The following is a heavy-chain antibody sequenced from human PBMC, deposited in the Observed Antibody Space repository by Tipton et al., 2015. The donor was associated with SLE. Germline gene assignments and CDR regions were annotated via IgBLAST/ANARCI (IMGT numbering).Heavy chain of an antibody. CDR2: IYYSGST. Sequence: TLSLTCTVSGGSISSYYWSWIRQPPGKGLEWIGYIYYSGSTNYNPSLKSRVTISVDTSKNQFSLRLTSVTAADTAVYYCARATDWNLSPDVWGKGTTVTASS. V-gene: IGHV4-59*12. D-gene: IGHD1-7*01. CDR1: GGSISSYY. CDR3: ARATDWNLSPDV. J-gene: IGHJ6*04.